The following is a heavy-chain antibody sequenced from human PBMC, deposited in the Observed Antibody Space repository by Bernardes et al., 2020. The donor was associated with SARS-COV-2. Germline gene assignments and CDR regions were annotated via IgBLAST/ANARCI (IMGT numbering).Heavy chain of an antibody. V-gene: IGHV3-73*01. CDR1: GFVFSDSA. Sequence: GGSLRLSCEASGFVFSDSAIHWVRQASGKGLEWVGRIRSKANSHATTSAASVQGRFTISRDDSKNTAYLQMNSLRAEDTALYYCARVITMADWYFDLWGRGTLVTVSS. CDR2: IRSKANSHAT. D-gene: IGHD3-10*01. J-gene: IGHJ2*01. CDR3: ARVITMADWYFDL.